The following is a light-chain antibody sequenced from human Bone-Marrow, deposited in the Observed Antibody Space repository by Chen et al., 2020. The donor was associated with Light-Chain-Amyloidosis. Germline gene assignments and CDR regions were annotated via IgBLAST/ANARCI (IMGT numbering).Light chain of an antibody. CDR2: RDT. CDR3: QSADSSGTYEVI. Sequence: YELTQPPSVSVSTGQTARMTCSGDDLPTKYAYWYQQKPGQAPVLVIHRDTEKPSGLSERFSGSSSGTTATLTISGVQAEDEADYHCQSADSSGTYEVIFGGGNKLTVL. V-gene: IGLV3-25*03. CDR1: DLPTKY. J-gene: IGLJ2*01.